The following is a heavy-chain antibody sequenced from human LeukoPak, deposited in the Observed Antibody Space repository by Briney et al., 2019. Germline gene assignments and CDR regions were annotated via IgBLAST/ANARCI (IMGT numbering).Heavy chain of an antibody. D-gene: IGHD2-2*02. CDR2: ISDSGGRT. V-gene: IGHV3-23*01. CDR1: GFTFSSYA. Sequence: GGSLRLSCAASGFTFSSYAMSWVRQAPGKGLEWVSDISDSGGRTYYADSVKGRFTISRDNSKNTLYLQMNSLRAEDTAVYYCAKISQYCSSTSCYRDYWGQGTLVTVSS. J-gene: IGHJ4*02. CDR3: AKISQYCSSTSCYRDY.